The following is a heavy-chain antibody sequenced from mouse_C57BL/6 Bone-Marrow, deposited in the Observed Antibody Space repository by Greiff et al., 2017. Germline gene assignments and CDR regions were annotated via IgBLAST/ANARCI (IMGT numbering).Heavy chain of an antibody. CDR1: GYTFTDHT. J-gene: IGHJ1*03. Sequence: QVQLQQSDAELVKPGASVKISCKVSGYTFTDHTIHWMKQRPEQGMEWIGYIYPRDGSTTYNEKFKGKATLTADKSSSTAYMHLNSLTSEDSAVYFCATDSNYGGLYVDVWGTGTTVTVSS. V-gene: IGHV1-78*01. CDR2: IYPRDGST. D-gene: IGHD2-5*01. CDR3: ATDSNYGGLYVDV.